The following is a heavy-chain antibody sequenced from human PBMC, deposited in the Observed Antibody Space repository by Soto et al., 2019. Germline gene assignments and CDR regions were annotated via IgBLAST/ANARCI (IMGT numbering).Heavy chain of an antibody. CDR2: ISGSGGST. J-gene: IGHJ3*02. CDR3: AKDLGTDTAMVTGGDDAFYI. D-gene: IGHD5-18*01. V-gene: IGHV3-23*01. CDR1: GFTFSSYA. Sequence: EVQLLESGGGLVQPGGSLRLSCAASGFTFSSYAMSWVRQAPGKGLEWVSAISGSGGSTDYSDSVKGRFTISRDNSKNTLYLQMNSLRAEDTAVYYCAKDLGTDTAMVTGGDDAFYIWGQGTMVTVSS.